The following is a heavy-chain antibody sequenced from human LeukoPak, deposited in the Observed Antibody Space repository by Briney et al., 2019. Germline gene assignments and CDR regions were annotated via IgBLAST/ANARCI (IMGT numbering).Heavy chain of an antibody. CDR2: IYYSGST. V-gene: IGHV4-59*01. D-gene: IGHD3-22*01. CDR3: ARGYRSGYYPD. Sequence: SETLSLTCTVSGGSISSYYWSWIRQPPGKGLEWIGYIYYSGSTNYNPSLKSRVTISVDTSKNQFSLKLSSVTAADTAVYYCARGYRSGYYPDWGQGTLVTVSS. CDR1: GGSISSYY. J-gene: IGHJ4*02.